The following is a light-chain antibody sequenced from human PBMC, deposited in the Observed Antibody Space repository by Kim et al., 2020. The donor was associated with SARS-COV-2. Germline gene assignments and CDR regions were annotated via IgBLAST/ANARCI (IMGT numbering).Light chain of an antibody. Sequence: LCPRERAALSCRASQGVSSYLAWYQQKPGQAPRLLIYDASNRATGIPARFSGSGSGTDFTLTISSLEPEDFAVYYCQQRSNWSLTFGGGTKVDIK. CDR3: QQRSNWSLT. CDR1: QGVSSY. V-gene: IGKV3-11*01. J-gene: IGKJ4*01. CDR2: DAS.